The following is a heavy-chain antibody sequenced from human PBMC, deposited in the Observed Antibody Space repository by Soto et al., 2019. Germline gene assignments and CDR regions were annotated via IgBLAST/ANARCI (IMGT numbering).Heavy chain of an antibody. CDR2: IGISGNT. J-gene: IGHJ4*02. CDR1: GFTFSSYA. D-gene: IGHD1-26*01. CDR3: AKRSPYYCDY. V-gene: IGHV3-23*01. Sequence: EVQLLESGGGLVQPGGSLRLSCAASGFTFSSYAMSWVRQAPGKGLEWVSTIGISGNTYYADSVKGRFTISRDISKNTLYLQMNSLRAEDTALHYCAKRSPYYCDYWGQGTLVTVSS.